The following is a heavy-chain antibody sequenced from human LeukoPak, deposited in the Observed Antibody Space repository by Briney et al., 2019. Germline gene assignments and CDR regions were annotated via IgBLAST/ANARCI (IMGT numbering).Heavy chain of an antibody. Sequence: IRNDGNKYNYAESVKGRFTISRDNSKNTLYLQMDSLSAEDTAVYYCVKVGTWGQGTLVTVSS. CDR3: VKVGT. J-gene: IGHJ4*02. V-gene: IGHV3-33*03. CDR2: IRNDGNKY. D-gene: IGHD1-1*01.